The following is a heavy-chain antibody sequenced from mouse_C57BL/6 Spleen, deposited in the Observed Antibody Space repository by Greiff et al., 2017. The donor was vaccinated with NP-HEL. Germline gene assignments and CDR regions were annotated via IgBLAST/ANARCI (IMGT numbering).Heavy chain of an antibody. CDR2: ISNGGGST. Sequence: DVQLVESGGGLVQPGGSLKLSCAASGFTFSDYYMHWVRQTPEKRLEWVAYISNGGGSTYYPDTVKGRFTISRDNAKNTLYLQMSRLKSEDTAMYYWVRRDYCGSSYPYAMDYWGQGTSVTVSS. J-gene: IGHJ4*01. V-gene: IGHV5-12*01. D-gene: IGHD1-1*01. CDR1: GFTFSDYY. CDR3: VRRDYCGSSYPYAMDY.